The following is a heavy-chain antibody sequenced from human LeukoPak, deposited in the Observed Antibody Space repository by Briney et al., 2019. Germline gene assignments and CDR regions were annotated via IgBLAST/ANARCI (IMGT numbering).Heavy chain of an antibody. D-gene: IGHD6-13*01. V-gene: IGHV3-21*01. CDR2: ISGTSSYI. J-gene: IGHJ6*03. Sequence: GGSLRLSCAASGFTSITYTMNWVRQAPGKGLEWVSSISGTSSYIYYADSVKGRFTISRDNAKNSLYLQMNSLRAEDTAVYYCASRYSSSWYYYYYYMDVWGKGTTVTVSS. CDR1: GFTSITYT. CDR3: ASRYSSSWYYYYYYMDV.